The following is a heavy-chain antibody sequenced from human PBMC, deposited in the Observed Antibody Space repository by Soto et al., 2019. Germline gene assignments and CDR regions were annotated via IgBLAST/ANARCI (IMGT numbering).Heavy chain of an antibody. J-gene: IGHJ3*02. CDR1: GDSVNSGGYY. Sequence: SETLSLTCTVSGDSVNSGGYYWSWIRQHPGKGLEWIGYIYHSGNTYYNPSLKCRVTISVDTSKNQFSLKLKSVTAADTAVYYCARDTYYYDSSGYYYDVRTFDIWGQGTMVTVSS. CDR2: IYHSGNT. CDR3: ARDTYYYDSSGYYYDVRTFDI. V-gene: IGHV4-31*02. D-gene: IGHD3-22*01.